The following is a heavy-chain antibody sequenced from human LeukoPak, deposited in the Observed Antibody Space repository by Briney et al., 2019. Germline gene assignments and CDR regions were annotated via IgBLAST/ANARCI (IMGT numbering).Heavy chain of an antibody. D-gene: IGHD6-13*01. V-gene: IGHV4-59*01. CDR2: VYYSGST. Sequence: PSETLSLTCTVSGGSISSYYWSWIRQPPGKGLEWIGYVYYSGSTNYNPSLKSRVTISVDTSKNQFSLKLSSVTAADTAVYYCARGGSNFDHWGQGTLVAVSS. J-gene: IGHJ4*02. CDR3: ARGGSNFDH. CDR1: GGSISSYY.